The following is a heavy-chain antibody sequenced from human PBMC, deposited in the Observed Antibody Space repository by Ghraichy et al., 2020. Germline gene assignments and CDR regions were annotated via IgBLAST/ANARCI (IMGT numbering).Heavy chain of an antibody. J-gene: IGHJ4*02. CDR3: ARVKDSGWYERFDF. Sequence: LSLTCAASGFTSSNYGIQWVRQAPGKGLQWVAVIWYDGTNKYYADSVKGRFTISRDNSKNTLFLQMNSLRAEDTAVYYCARVKDSGWYERFDFWGQGTLVTVSS. D-gene: IGHD6-19*01. V-gene: IGHV3-33*01. CDR1: GFTSSNYG. CDR2: IWYDGTNK.